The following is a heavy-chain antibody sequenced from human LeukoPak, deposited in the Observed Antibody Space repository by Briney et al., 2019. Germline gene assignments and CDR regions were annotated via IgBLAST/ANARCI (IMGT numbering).Heavy chain of an antibody. Sequence: PGGSLRLSCAASGFTFSSYAMSWVRQAPGKGLEWVSAISGSGGSTYYADSVKGRFTISRDNSKNTLYLQMNSLRAEDTAAYHCAKVYSSSWYYRHWGQGTLVTVSS. CDR3: AKVYSSSWYYRH. D-gene: IGHD6-13*01. CDR2: ISGSGGST. CDR1: GFTFSSYA. V-gene: IGHV3-23*01. J-gene: IGHJ1*01.